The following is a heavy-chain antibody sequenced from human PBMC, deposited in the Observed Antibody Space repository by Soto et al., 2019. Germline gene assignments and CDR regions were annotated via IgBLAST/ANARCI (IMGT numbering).Heavy chain of an antibody. J-gene: IGHJ4*02. V-gene: IGHV3-21*01. D-gene: IGHD3-22*01. CDR1: GLTFRSYW. CDR3: ARDYYYDSSGYYAGFDY. CDR2: INSSSSDV. Sequence: PGGSLRLSCAASGLTFRSYWMHWVRQAPGKGLEWVSPINSSSSDVYYVDSVKGRFTISRDNAKNSLYLQMNSLRAEDTAVYYCARDYYYDSSGYYAGFDYWGQGTLVTVSS.